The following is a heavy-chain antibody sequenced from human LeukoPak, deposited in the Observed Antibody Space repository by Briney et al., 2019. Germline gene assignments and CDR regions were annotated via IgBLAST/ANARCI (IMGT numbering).Heavy chain of an antibody. Sequence: GGSLRLSCAASGFPFRDFAMIWVRQAPGKGLECVSAISGSGTTTYYADSVKGRFTLSRDNSRNTLSLQMNSLRVDDTAVYYCVKTMGSVDFDYWGQGTLVTVSS. CDR3: VKTMGSVDFDY. D-gene: IGHD2-2*01. J-gene: IGHJ4*02. CDR1: GFPFRDFA. V-gene: IGHV3-23*01. CDR2: ISGSGTTT.